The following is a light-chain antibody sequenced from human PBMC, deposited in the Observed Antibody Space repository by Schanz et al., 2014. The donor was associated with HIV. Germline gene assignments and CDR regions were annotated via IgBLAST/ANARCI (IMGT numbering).Light chain of an antibody. CDR2: EVD. V-gene: IGLV2-8*01. J-gene: IGLJ2*01. CDR1: SSDIGHYNY. CDR3: SSYTSSSTLV. Sequence: QSALTQPPSASGSPGETVTISCTGSSSDIGHYNYVSWYQHLPGKAPKLLIAEVDKRPSGVPVRFSGSKSGNTASLTVSGLQAEDEADYYCSSYTSSSTLVFGGGTKLTVL.